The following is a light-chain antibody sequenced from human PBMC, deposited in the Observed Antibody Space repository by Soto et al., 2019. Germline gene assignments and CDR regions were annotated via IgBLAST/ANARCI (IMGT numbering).Light chain of an antibody. CDR1: QGINNW. V-gene: IGKV1-12*01. J-gene: IGKJ4*01. Sequence: DVQMTQSPSSVSASVGDRVTITCRTSQGINNWLAWFQQKPVKAPKFLFYAAATLQSGVPSRLSGNAAGTDFTLTISSVQPEDFATYYFEQANSFPLTFGGGTPVGIK. CDR2: AAA. CDR3: EQANSFPLT.